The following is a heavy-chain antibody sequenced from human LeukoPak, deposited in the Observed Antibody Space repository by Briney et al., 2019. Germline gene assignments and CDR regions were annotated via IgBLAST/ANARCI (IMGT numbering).Heavy chain of an antibody. CDR1: GGSFSGYY. D-gene: IGHD3-10*01. V-gene: IGHV4-34*01. J-gene: IGHJ5*02. CDR3: ARNRYYYGSGNYGVPNWFDP. CDR2: INHSGST. Sequence: TSETLSLTCAVYGGSFSGYYWSWIRQPPGKGLEWIGEINHSGSTNYSPSLKSRVTISVDTSKNQFSLKLSSVTAADTAMYYCARNRYYYGSGNYGVPNWFDPWGQGTLVTVSS.